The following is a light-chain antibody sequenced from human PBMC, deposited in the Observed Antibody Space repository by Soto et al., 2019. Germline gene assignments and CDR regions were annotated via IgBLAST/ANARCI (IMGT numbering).Light chain of an antibody. Sequence: EIVLTQSPGTLSLSPGERATLSCRASQSVSGTYLAWYQQKPGQAPILLIYDTSNRAIGIPDRFSGSGSGTDFTLTISRLEPEDFAVYYCQQYCSSRYTFGQGTKLEIK. V-gene: IGKV3-20*01. J-gene: IGKJ2*01. CDR2: DTS. CDR3: QQYCSSRYT. CDR1: QSVSGTY.